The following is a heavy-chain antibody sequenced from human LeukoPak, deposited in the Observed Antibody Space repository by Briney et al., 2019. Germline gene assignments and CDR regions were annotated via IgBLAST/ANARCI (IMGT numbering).Heavy chain of an antibody. CDR1: GYSFTGYY. CDR3: ARSKAGDYFDY. Sequence: GASVKVSCKASGYSFTGYYMHWVRQAPGQGLEWMGWINFDTGGTNYAQKFQGRVTMTRDTSISTAYMELSRLRSDDTAVYYCARSKAGDYFDYWGQGTLVTVSS. D-gene: IGHD3-10*01. J-gene: IGHJ4*02. CDR2: INFDTGGT. V-gene: IGHV1-2*02.